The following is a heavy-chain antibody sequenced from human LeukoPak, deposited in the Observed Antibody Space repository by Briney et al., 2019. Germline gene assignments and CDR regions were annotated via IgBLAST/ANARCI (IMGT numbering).Heavy chain of an antibody. V-gene: IGHV5-10-1*01. D-gene: IGHD2-2*01. CDR1: GYSFTSYW. CDR2: IDPGDSYT. Sequence: GESLKISCKGSGYSFTSYWISWVRQMPGKGLEWMGRIDPGDSYTNYSPSFQGRVTISADKSISTAYLQWSSLKASDTAMYYCARTAGVPAGPFDYWGQGTLVTVSS. J-gene: IGHJ4*02. CDR3: ARTAGVPAGPFDY.